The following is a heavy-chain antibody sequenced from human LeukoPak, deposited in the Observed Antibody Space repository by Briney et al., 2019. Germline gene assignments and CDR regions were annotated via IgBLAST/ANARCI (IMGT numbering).Heavy chain of an antibody. Sequence: PSETLSLTCTVSGYSISSGYYWGWIRQPSGKGLEWIGSIYHSGSTYYNPSLKSRVTISVDTSKNQFSLKLSSVTAADTAVYYCARGSDYYDSSGYQYYFDYWGQGTLVTVSS. CDR1: GYSISSGYY. V-gene: IGHV4-38-2*02. CDR2: IYHSGST. D-gene: IGHD3-22*01. CDR3: ARGSDYYDSSGYQYYFDY. J-gene: IGHJ4*02.